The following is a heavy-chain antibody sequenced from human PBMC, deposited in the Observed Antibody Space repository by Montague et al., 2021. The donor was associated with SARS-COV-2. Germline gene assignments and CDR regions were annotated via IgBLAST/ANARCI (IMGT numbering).Heavy chain of an antibody. J-gene: IGHJ4*02. D-gene: IGHD3-22*01. V-gene: IGHV3-48*03. CDR1: GFTFSSYE. CDR2: ISSGGGTM. CDR3: ARGNYDRSGNYPAYYFDN. Sequence: SLRLSCAASGFTFSSYEMNWVRQAPGKGLEWVSDISSGGGTMYYADSVKGRFTISRDNGKNSPYLQMNSLRAEDTAVYYCARGNYDRSGNYPAYYFDNWGQGTLVTVSS.